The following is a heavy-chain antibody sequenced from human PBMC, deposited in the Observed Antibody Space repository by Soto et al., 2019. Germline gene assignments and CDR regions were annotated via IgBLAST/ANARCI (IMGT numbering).Heavy chain of an antibody. CDR2: TYYRSKWYN. J-gene: IGHJ6*02. CDR3: ARDLYGSGSYYFYYYYGVDV. D-gene: IGHD3-10*01. CDR1: GDSVSSNSAA. Sequence: SQTLSLTCAISGDSVSSNSAAWNWIRQSPSRGLEWLGRTYYRSKWYNDYAVSVKSRITINPDTSKNQFSLQLNSVTPEDTAVYYCARDLYGSGSYYFYYYYGVDVWGQGTTVTVSS. V-gene: IGHV6-1*01.